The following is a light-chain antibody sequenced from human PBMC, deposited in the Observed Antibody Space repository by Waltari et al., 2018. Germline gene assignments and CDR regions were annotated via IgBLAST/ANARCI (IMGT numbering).Light chain of an antibody. CDR3: MQSLQALWT. CDR2: LGS. V-gene: IGKV2-28*01. Sequence: DIVVTQSPLSLPVTPGEPASISCRSSQSLLHSNGYNYLDWYLQKPGQSPQLLIYLGSNRASGVPDRFSGSGSGTDFTLKFSRVEAEDVGVYYCMQSLQALWTFGQGTKVEFK. J-gene: IGKJ1*01. CDR1: QSLLHSNGYNY.